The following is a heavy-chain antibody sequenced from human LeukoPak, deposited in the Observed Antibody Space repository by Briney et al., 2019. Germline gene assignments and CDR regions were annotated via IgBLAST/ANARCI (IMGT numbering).Heavy chain of an antibody. V-gene: IGHV3-7*01. CDR1: GFTFSRYW. J-gene: IGHJ4*02. CDR2: IKTDGSQK. Sequence: GGSLRLSCAASGFTFSRYWMSWVRQTPGKGLEWVATIKTDGSQKYYVDSVKGRFSISRDNANNSLYLQMISLTADDTATYYCVRGLLEWLRLETYYFDYWGQGTLVTVSS. D-gene: IGHD3-3*01. CDR3: VRGLLEWLRLETYYFDY.